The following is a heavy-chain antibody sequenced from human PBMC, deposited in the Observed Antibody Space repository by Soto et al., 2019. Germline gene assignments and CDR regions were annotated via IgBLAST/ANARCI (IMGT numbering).Heavy chain of an antibody. D-gene: IGHD3-22*01. CDR1: GFTFSSYS. CDR3: ARGLYYYDSSGYY. Sequence: GSLRLSCAASGFTFSSYSMNWVRQAPGKGLEWVSYISSSSSTIYYADSVKGRFTISRDNAKNSLYLQMNSLRAEDTAVYYWARGLYYYDSSGYYWGQGTLVTVSS. V-gene: IGHV3-48*01. CDR2: ISSSSSTI. J-gene: IGHJ4*02.